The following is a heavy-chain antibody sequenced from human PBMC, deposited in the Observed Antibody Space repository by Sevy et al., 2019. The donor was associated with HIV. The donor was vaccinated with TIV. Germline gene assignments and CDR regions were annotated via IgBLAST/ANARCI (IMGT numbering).Heavy chain of an antibody. V-gene: IGHV1-69*13. CDR2: IIPIFGTA. Sequence: ASVKVSCKASGGTFSSYAISWVRQAPGQGLEWMGGIIPIFGTANYAQKFQGRVTITADESTSTAYMELSSLRSEDAAVYYCARSDFILELRGGWNYWGQGTLVTVSS. J-gene: IGHJ4*02. CDR3: ARSDFILELRGGWNY. D-gene: IGHD1-7*01. CDR1: GGTFSSYA.